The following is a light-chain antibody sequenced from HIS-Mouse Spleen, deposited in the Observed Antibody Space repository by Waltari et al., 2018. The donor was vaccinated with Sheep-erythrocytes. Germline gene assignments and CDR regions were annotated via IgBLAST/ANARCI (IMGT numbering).Light chain of an antibody. CDR1: SSDVGGYNY. J-gene: IGLJ3*02. CDR2: DVS. Sequence: QSALTQPRSVSGSPGQSVTISCTGTSSDVGGYNYVSWYQQHPGKAPKLMIYDVSKRLSGVPDRFSGSKSGNTASLTISGLQAEDEADYYCCSYAGSYTFWVFGGGTKLTVL. CDR3: CSYAGSYTFWV. V-gene: IGLV2-11*01.